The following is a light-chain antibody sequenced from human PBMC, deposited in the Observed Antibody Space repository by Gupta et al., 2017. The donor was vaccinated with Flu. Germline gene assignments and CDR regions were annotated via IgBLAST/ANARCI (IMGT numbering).Light chain of an antibody. CDR2: GAT. J-gene: IGKJ2*01. CDR3: QQCYNTPQT. V-gene: IGKV1-39*01. CDR1: QSIASY. Sequence: DIQMTQSPSSLSASVGDRVTITCRASQSIASYLNWYQQKPGKAPNLLIYGATSLQDGVSSRFSGSGSGTDFTLPINSLQPEDFANYFCQQCYNTPQTFGQGTKLEIK.